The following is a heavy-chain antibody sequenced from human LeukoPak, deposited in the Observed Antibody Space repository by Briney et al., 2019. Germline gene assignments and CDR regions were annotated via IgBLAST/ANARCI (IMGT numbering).Heavy chain of an antibody. V-gene: IGHV3-30-3*01. CDR1: GFTFSNYA. Sequence: GGSLRLSCAASGFTFSNYAMHWVRQAPGKGLEWVAVISYDGNNKYYGDSVKGRFTISRDNSKNTLYLQMNSLRAEDTAVYYCAREAVLRFLEWLSDYYMDVWGKGTTVTVSS. D-gene: IGHD3-3*01. J-gene: IGHJ6*03. CDR2: ISYDGNNK. CDR3: AREAVLRFLEWLSDYYMDV.